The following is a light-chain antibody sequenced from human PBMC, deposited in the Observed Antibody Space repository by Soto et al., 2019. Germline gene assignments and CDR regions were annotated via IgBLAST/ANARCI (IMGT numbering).Light chain of an antibody. CDR3: QQYGSSPSWT. V-gene: IGKV3-20*01. J-gene: IGKJ1*01. CDR2: GAS. Sequence: EIVLTQSPGTLSLSPGERATLSCRASQSVSSSYLAWYQQKPGQAPRLLIYGASSRATGIPDRFSGSGSGTHFTLTISRLEPEDFGGYYCQQYGSSPSWTFGQGTKVEIK. CDR1: QSVSSSY.